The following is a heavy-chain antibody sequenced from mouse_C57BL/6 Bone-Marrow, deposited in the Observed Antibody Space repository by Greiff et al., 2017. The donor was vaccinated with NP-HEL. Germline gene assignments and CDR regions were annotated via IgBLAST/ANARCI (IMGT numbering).Heavy chain of an antibody. CDR2: INPNNGGT. D-gene: IGHD2-1*01. Sequence: EVQLQQSGPELVKPGASVKIPCKASGYTFTDYNMDWVKQSPGKSLEWIGDINPNNGGTIYNQKFKGKATLTVDKSSSTAYMELRSLTSEDTAVYYCARRGGNLAWFAYWGQGTLVTVSA. J-gene: IGHJ3*01. CDR3: ARRGGNLAWFAY. V-gene: IGHV1-18*01. CDR1: GYTFTDYN.